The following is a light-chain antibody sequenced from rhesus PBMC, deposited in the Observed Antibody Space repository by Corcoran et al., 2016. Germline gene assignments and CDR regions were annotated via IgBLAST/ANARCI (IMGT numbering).Light chain of an antibody. CDR1: QGISNW. J-gene: IGKJ2*01. CDR3: QQYSSRPYT. Sequence: DIQMTQSPSSLSASVGDRVTITCRASQGISNWLAWYQQKPGKAPKLQIYRASSLKSGVPSRFRGSGSGTDFTLTISSLQSEDFATYYCQQYSSRPYTFGQGTKVEIK. CDR2: RAS. V-gene: IGKV1-21*01.